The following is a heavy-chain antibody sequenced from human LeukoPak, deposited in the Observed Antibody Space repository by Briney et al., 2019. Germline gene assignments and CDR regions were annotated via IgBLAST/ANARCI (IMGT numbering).Heavy chain of an antibody. V-gene: IGHV3-15*01. Sequence: GGSLRLSCAASGFTFSNAWMSWVRQAPGKGLEWVGRIKSKTDGGTTDYAAPVKGRFTISRDDSKNTLYLQMNSLKTEDTAVYYCTTGISSPPTYYYYYMDVWGKGTTVTVSS. CDR1: GFTFSNAW. CDR2: IKSKTDGGTT. CDR3: TTGISSPPTYYYYYMDV. J-gene: IGHJ6*03.